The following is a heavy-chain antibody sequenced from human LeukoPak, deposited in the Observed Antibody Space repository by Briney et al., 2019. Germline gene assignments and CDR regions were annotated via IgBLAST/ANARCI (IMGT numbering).Heavy chain of an antibody. CDR3: ARSRGSSSFHFDY. Sequence: GGSLRLSCVASGFTFSSYSMNWVRQAPGKGLEWVSYVSSNSGTIYYADSVKGRFTISRDNAKNSLYLQMNSLRDEDTAVYYCARSRGSSSFHFDYWGQGTLVTVSS. D-gene: IGHD6-13*01. CDR1: GFTFSSYS. V-gene: IGHV3-48*02. J-gene: IGHJ4*02. CDR2: VSSNSGTI.